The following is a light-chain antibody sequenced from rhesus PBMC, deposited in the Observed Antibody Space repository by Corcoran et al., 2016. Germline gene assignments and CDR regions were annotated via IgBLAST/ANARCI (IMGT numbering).Light chain of an antibody. V-gene: IGKV1-33*02. Sequence: DIQMSQSPSSLSASVGDKVTITCRASQGISNALAWYQQKPGKAPKLLIYGASSLDSGGPSRFSGSRSGTDFTLTISGLQPADFATYYCQPGYRTPLTFGGGTKVELK. CDR1: QGISNA. J-gene: IGKJ4*01. CDR2: GAS. CDR3: QPGYRTPLT.